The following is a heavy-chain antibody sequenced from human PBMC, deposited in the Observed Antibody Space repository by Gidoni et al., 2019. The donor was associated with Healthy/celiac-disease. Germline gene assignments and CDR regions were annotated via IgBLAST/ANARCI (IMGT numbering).Heavy chain of an antibody. V-gene: IGHV3-72*01. CDR1: GFTFSDHY. D-gene: IGHD3-22*01. J-gene: IGHJ6*02. CDR2: TRNKANSYTT. CDR3: ARGPSGYHVDYYYGMDV. Sequence: EVQLVESGGGLVQPGGSLRLSCAASGFTFSDHYIDWVRQAPGKGLEWVGRTRNKANSYTTEYAASVKGRFTIARDDSKNSLYLQMNSLKTEDTAVYYCARGPSGYHVDYYYGMDVWGQGTTVTVSS.